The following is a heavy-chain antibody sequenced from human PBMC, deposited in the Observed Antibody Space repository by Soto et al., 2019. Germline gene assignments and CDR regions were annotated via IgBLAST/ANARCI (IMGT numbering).Heavy chain of an antibody. J-gene: IGHJ4*02. D-gene: IGHD2-15*01. CDR2: ISAYNGNT. CDR3: ARVPFVGYCSGGSCYYFDY. Sequence: QVQLVQSGAEVKKPGASVKVSCKASGYTFTSYGISWVRQAPGQGLEWMGWISAYNGNTNYAQKLQGRVTMTTDTATSTAYMELRSLRSDDTAVYYCARVPFVGYCSGGSCYYFDYWGQGTLVTVSS. CDR1: GYTFTSYG. V-gene: IGHV1-18*01.